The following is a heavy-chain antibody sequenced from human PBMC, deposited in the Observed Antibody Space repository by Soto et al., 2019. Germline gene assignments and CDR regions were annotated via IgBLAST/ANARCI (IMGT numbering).Heavy chain of an antibody. J-gene: IGHJ6*02. Sequence: QVQLVQSGAEVRKPGASVKVSCKASGYTFTTYGISWVRQAPGQGLEWMGWISGYNGHTKYAQKFQGRVTMTTDTSXGTVYRDLRSLRSDDTAVYYCAREGEMPYYYYGLDVWGQGTTVTVSS. CDR1: GYTFTTYG. D-gene: IGHD3-16*01. CDR2: ISGYNGHT. CDR3: AREGEMPYYYYGLDV. V-gene: IGHV1-18*01.